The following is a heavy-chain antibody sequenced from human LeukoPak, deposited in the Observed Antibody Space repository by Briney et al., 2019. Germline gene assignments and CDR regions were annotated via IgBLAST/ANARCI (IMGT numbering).Heavy chain of an antibody. V-gene: IGHV4-4*07. CDR3: ARGENYYDSSGFYYVNALDI. J-gene: IGHJ3*02. CDR1: GGSISSYY. Sequence: SETLSLTCTVSGGSISSYYWGWIRQPAGKGLEWIGRIYTSGSTNYNPSLKSRVTMSVDTSKNQFSLKLSSVTAADTAVYYCARGENYYDSSGFYYVNALDIWGRGTMVTVS. CDR2: IYTSGST. D-gene: IGHD3-22*01.